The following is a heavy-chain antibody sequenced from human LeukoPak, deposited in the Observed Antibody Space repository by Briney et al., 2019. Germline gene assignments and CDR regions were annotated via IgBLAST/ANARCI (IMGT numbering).Heavy chain of an antibody. CDR1: GFTFSSSG. CDR3: ARAKGVSTGYRPTDY. CDR2: IWYDGSNR. J-gene: IGHJ4*02. V-gene: IGHV3-33*01. D-gene: IGHD3-22*01. Sequence: GNSLRLSCAASGFTFSSSGMHWVRQAPGKGLEWVAVIWYDGSNRYYADPVKGRFTVSRDNSKNTLYLQMNSLRAEDTAVYYCARAKGVSTGYRPTDYWGQGTLVTVSS.